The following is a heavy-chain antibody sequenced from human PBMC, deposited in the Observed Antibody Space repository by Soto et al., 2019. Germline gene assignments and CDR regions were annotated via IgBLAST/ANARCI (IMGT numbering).Heavy chain of an antibody. CDR1: GFTFSNAW. J-gene: IGHJ6*02. D-gene: IGHD2-21*02. Sequence: VGSLRLSCAASGFTFSNAWMSWVRQAPGKGLEWVGRIKSKTDGGTTDYAAPVKGRFTISRDDSKNTLYLQMNSLKTEDTAVYYCTTDDCGGDCYYYYYGMDVWGQGTTVTVSS. CDR2: IKSKTDGGTT. CDR3: TTDDCGGDCYYYYYGMDV. V-gene: IGHV3-15*01.